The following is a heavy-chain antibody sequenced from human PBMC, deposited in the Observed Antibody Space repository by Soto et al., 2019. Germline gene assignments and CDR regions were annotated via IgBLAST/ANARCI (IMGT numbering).Heavy chain of an antibody. V-gene: IGHV1-18*01. Sequence: QVQLVQSGAEVKEPGASVKVSCKASGYTFTTSGISWVRQAPGQGLEWVAWINPYNGYTNYAREVQGRGTLTTDTSMSTAYMELRSLRSDETAVYYCTSEAGHEAHYWGQGTLVTVSS. J-gene: IGHJ4*02. CDR1: GYTFTTSG. CDR2: INPYNGYT. CDR3: TSEAGHEAHY.